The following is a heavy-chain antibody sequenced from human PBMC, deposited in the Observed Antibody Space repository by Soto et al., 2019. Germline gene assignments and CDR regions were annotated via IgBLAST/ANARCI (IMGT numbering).Heavy chain of an antibody. CDR1: GFTFSSYW. Sequence: GGSLRLSCAASGFTFSSYWMHWVRQAPGKGLVWVSRINSDGSSTSYADSVKGRFTISRDNAKNTLYLQMNSLRAEDTAVYYCARDPGEGYYDSSGYYYLYYFDYWGQGTLVTVSS. D-gene: IGHD3-22*01. J-gene: IGHJ4*02. CDR2: INSDGSST. CDR3: ARDPGEGYYDSSGYYYLYYFDY. V-gene: IGHV3-74*01.